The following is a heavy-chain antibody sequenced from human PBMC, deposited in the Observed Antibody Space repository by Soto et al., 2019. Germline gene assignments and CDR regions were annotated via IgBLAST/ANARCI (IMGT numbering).Heavy chain of an antibody. CDR3: AGTTYDFWSGYYGGMDV. D-gene: IGHD3-3*01. J-gene: IGHJ6*02. V-gene: IGHV1-45*02. CDR2: ITPFNGNT. Sequence: GASVKVSCKASGYTFTYRYLHWVRQAPGQALEWMGWITPFNGNTNYAQKLQDRVTITRDRSMSTAYMELSSLRSEDTAMYYCAGTTYDFWSGYYGGMDVWGQGTTVTVSS. CDR1: GYTFTYRY.